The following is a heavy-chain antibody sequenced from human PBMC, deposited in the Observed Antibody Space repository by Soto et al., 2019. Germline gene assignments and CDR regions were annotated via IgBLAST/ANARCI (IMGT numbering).Heavy chain of an antibody. V-gene: IGHV3-23*01. Sequence: DVQLLESGGHLVQPGVSLRLSCAASGFTFSSYAMSWVRPPPGKALEWVLSVSAGGDMTYYSDSVKGRFTISRDNSTNALFLQINGLRIEDTALYYCARGDLGGSVSPASYYYSGLDVWGQGPRVTVS. CDR3: ARGDLGGSVSPASYYYSGLDV. D-gene: IGHD3-10*01. CDR1: GFTFSSYA. J-gene: IGHJ6*02. CDR2: VSAGGDMT.